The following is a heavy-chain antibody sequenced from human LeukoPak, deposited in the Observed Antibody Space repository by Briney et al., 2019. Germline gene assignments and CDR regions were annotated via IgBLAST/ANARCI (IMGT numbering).Heavy chain of an antibody. Sequence: SVKVSCKASGFTFTSSAMQWVRQARGQRLEWIGWIVVGSGNTNYAQKFQERVTITRDMSTSTAYMELSSLRSEDTAVYYCARADIEATGNYFDYWGQGTLVTVSS. V-gene: IGHV1-58*02. CDR2: IVVGSGNT. CDR1: GFTFTSSA. D-gene: IGHD5-12*01. J-gene: IGHJ4*02. CDR3: ARADIEATGNYFDY.